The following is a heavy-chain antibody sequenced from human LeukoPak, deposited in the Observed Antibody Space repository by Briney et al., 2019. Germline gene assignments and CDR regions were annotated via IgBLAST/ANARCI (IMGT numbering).Heavy chain of an antibody. V-gene: IGHV3-30-3*01. J-gene: IGHJ6*02. CDR3: ARQLAAAGAYYYFYFAMDV. Sequence: PGRSLRLSCAASGFTFSTYALHWVRQAPGKGLEWVAVISYDGSTEDYADSVKGRFTISRDNSKSTLSLQMNSLRAEDTAFYYCARQLAAAGAYYYFYFAMDVWGQGTTVTVSS. CDR1: GFTFSTYA. D-gene: IGHD6-13*01. CDR2: ISYDGSTE.